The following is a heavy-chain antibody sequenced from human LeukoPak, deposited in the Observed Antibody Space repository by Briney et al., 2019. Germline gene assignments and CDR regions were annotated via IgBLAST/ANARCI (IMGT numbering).Heavy chain of an antibody. D-gene: IGHD3-22*01. J-gene: IGHJ4*02. Sequence: GGSLRLSCAASGFTFSSYAMHCVRQAPGKGLEWVAVISYDGSNKYYADSVKGRFTISRDNSKNTLYLQMNSLRAEDTAVYYCARDKNYYDSSGYREGNFDYWGQGTLVTVSS. V-gene: IGHV3-30-3*01. CDR1: GFTFSSYA. CDR2: ISYDGSNK. CDR3: ARDKNYYDSSGYREGNFDY.